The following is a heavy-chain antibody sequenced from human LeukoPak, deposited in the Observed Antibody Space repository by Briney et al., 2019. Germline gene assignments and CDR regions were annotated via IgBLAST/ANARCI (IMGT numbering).Heavy chain of an antibody. Sequence: ASVKVSCKASGYTFTSHALHWVRQAPGESLEWMAWINGATGNTEYSQKFQARVTITRDTSASTAYMELSSLRSEDTAVYYCARPIIIVPNLSSYYYYRAVGGKGTTFPV. CDR2: INGATGNT. V-gene: IGHV1-3*01. D-gene: IGHD2/OR15-2a*01. J-gene: IGHJ6*03. CDR1: GYTFTSHA. CDR3: ARPIIIVPNLSSYYYYRAV.